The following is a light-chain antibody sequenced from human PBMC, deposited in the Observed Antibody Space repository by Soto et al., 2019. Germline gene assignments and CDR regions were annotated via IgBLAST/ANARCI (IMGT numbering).Light chain of an antibody. CDR1: SSNIGSNT. CDR2: SNN. V-gene: IGLV1-44*01. CDR3: AAWDDSLNAVYV. J-gene: IGLJ1*01. Sequence: QSVLTQPPSASGTPGQRVTISCSGSSSNIGSNTVNWYQQLPGMAPKLLIYSNNQRPSGVPDRFSGSKSGTSASLAISGLQSEDEADYYCAAWDDSLNAVYVFGTGTKVTVL.